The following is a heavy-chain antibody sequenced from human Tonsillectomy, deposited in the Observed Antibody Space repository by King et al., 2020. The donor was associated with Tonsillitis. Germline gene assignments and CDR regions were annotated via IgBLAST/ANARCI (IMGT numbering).Heavy chain of an antibody. CDR2: ISWNSGSI. J-gene: IGHJ3*02. V-gene: IGHV3-9*01. CDR3: AKDREGAFDI. CDR1: GFTFDDYA. Sequence: VQLVESGGGLVQPGRSLRLSCAASGFTFDDYAMHWVRQAPGKGLEWVSGISWNSGSIGYADSVKGRFTISRDNAKNSLYLQMNSLRAEDTALYYCAKDREGAFDIWGQGTMVTVSS.